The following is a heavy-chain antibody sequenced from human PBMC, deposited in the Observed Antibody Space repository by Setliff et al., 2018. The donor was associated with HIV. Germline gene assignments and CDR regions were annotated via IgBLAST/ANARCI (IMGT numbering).Heavy chain of an antibody. D-gene: IGHD4-17*01. Sequence: SVKGSCKASGGSFSRFAVSWVRQAPGQGLEWMGGIIPIFGTPNYAQKFQGRVTITADESTSTAYMELSSLRSEDTAVYSCARAFPMTTVVTQSGYGAFDIWGQGTMVTVSS. J-gene: IGHJ3*02. CDR3: ARAFPMTTVVTQSGYGAFDI. V-gene: IGHV1-69*13. CDR1: GGSFSRFA. CDR2: IIPIFGTP.